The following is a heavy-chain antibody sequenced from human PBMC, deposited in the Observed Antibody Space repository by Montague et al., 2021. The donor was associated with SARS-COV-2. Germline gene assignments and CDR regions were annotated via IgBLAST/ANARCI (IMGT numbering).Heavy chain of an antibody. J-gene: IGHJ4*02. Sequence: SETLSLTCSVSSGSIISRGYYWGWISQPPGKELEWIGNIYYSGTTYYNPSLQSRGTISVDTSKNHLSLRLSSVTAADTAVYFCARGMTRGVTTPFDYWGQGSQVTVSS. CDR1: SGSIISRGYY. CDR3: ARGMTRGVTTPFDY. D-gene: IGHD3-10*01. V-gene: IGHV4-39*02. CDR2: IYYSGTT.